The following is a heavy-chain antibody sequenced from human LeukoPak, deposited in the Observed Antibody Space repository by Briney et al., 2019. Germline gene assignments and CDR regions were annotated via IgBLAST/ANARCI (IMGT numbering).Heavy chain of an antibody. Sequence: SETLSLTCTVSGYSISSGYYWGWVRQPPGKGLERIGGVFQSGTTYYNPALQSRVTISMDKSKNQFSLKLNSVTAADTAVYYCARQPYGGDNSCFDFWGQGTLVTVSS. D-gene: IGHD5-24*01. CDR2: VFQSGTT. J-gene: IGHJ4*02. CDR1: GYSISSGYY. CDR3: ARQPYGGDNSCFDF. V-gene: IGHV4-38-2*02.